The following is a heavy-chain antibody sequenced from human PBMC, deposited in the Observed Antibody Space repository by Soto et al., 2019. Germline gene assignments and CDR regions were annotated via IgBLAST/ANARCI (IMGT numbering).Heavy chain of an antibody. CDR1: GFTFSGSA. J-gene: IGHJ5*02. Sequence: EVQLVESGGGLVQPGGSLKLSCAASGFTFSGSAMHWVRQASGKGLEWVGRIRSKANSYATAYDASVKGRFTISRDDSKNTMYLAMNSVKAEDTSAYYCTATAQARFLLWPRDWFVPRGQGTLVTVSS. CDR2: IRSKANSYAT. D-gene: IGHD3-3*01. V-gene: IGHV3-73*01. CDR3: TATAQARFLLWPRDWFVP.